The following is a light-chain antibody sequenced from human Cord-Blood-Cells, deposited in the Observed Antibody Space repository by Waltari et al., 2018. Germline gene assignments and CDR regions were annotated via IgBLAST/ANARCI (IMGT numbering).Light chain of an antibody. CDR1: SSDVGSYNL. J-gene: IGLJ1*01. CDR3: CSYAGSSTYYV. V-gene: IGLV2-23*02. Sequence: QSALTQPASVSGSPGQSITISCTGTSSDVGSYNLVPWYQQHPRKAPKLMIYEVSKRPSGVSNRFSGSKSGNTASLTISGLQAEDEADYYCCSYAGSSTYYVFGTGTKVTVL. CDR2: EVS.